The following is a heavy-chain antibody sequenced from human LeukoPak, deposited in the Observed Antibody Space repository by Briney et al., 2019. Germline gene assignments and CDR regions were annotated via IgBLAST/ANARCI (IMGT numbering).Heavy chain of an antibody. CDR1: GGSISSGGYY. CDR2: IYHSGST. V-gene: IGHV4-30-2*01. Sequence: SETLSLTCTVSGGSISSGGYYWSWIRQPPGKGLEWIGYIYHSGSTYYNPSLKSRVTISVDRSKNQFSLKLSSVTAADTAVYYCASGAYGSGKPVDYWGQGTLVTVSS. CDR3: ASGAYGSGKPVDY. D-gene: IGHD3-10*01. J-gene: IGHJ4*02.